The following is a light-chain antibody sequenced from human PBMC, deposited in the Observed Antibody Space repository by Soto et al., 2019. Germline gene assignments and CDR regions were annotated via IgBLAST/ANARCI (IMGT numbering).Light chain of an antibody. J-gene: IGKJ1*01. V-gene: IGKV3-15*01. CDR2: GAS. Sequence: EIVVTQSEATLSVAPRERARRSSRASQSVSSNLAWYQQKPGQAPRLLIYGASTRATGIPARFSGSASRTEFTLTTSSLQSEDFAVYFCRQYNNWQTFGQGTKVDIK. CDR1: QSVSSN. CDR3: RQYNNWQT.